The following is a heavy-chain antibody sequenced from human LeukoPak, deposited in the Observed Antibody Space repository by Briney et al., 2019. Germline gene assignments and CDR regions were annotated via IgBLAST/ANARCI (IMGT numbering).Heavy chain of an antibody. CDR3: ATDHGDSKIRH. J-gene: IGHJ4*02. CDR2: IYNSGTT. V-gene: IGHV4-59*01. Sequence: PSETLSLTCTVSGASISTYYCSWIRQPPGEGLEWIGNIYNSGTTDYNSSLKGRATISVDTSKNHFTLRLSSVTAADTAMYYCATDHGDSKIRHWGQGTLVTVSS. D-gene: IGHD2-21*02. CDR1: GASISTYY.